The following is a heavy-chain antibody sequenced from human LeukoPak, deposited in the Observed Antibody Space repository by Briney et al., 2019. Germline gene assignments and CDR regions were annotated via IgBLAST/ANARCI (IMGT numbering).Heavy chain of an antibody. J-gene: IGHJ4*02. Sequence: PGGSLRLSCAASGFGVSSNYMSWVRQAPGKGMECGSVLYSSGYSKYADSVKGRFTISRDDAKNSLYLQMNTLRAEDTAVYYCARGGGYCGGDCYGIDYWGQGTLVTVSS. CDR3: ARGGGYCGGDCYGIDY. CDR1: GFGVSSNY. V-gene: IGHV3-66*01. D-gene: IGHD2-21*01. CDR2: LYSSGYS.